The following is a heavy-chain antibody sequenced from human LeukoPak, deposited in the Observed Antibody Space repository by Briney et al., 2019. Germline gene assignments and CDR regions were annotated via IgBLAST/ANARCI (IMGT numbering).Heavy chain of an antibody. CDR2: IYYSGST. CDR3: ARRRKGSSSWYYFVY. CDR1: GGSISSYY. V-gene: IGHV4-59*08. Sequence: SETLSLTCTVSGGSISSYYWSWIRQPPGKGLEWIGYIYYSGSTNYNPSLKSRVTISVDTSKNQFSLKLSSVTAADTAVYYCARRRKGSSSWYYFVYWGQGTLVTVSS. J-gene: IGHJ4*02. D-gene: IGHD6-13*01.